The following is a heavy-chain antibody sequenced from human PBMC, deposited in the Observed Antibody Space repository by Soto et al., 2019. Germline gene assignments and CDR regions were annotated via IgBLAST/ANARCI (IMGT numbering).Heavy chain of an antibody. CDR3: AREPGYCSGGSCYPNIYYYYYGMDV. Sequence: SLRLSCAASGFTFSSYSMNWVRQAPGKGLEWVSSISSSSSYIYYADSVKGRFTISRDNAKNSLYLQMNSLRAEDTAVYYCAREPGYCSGGSCYPNIYYYYYGMDVWGQGTTVTVSS. CDR2: ISSSSSYI. D-gene: IGHD2-15*01. J-gene: IGHJ6*02. CDR1: GFTFSSYS. V-gene: IGHV3-21*01.